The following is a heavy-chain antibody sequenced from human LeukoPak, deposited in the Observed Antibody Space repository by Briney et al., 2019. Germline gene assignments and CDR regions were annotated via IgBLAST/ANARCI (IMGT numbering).Heavy chain of an antibody. CDR3: ARILITFGGLMFGTFDY. J-gene: IGHJ4*02. CDR1: GYMFTSYG. Sequence: ASVKVSCKSSGYMFTSYGVSWLRQAPGQGLEWMGWISGYSGDTKYSKTFQDGITITADAASNTAYMDLRSLRSDDTAVYYCARILITFGGLMFGTFDYWGQGGLVIVSS. D-gene: IGHD3-16*01. CDR2: ISGYSGDT. V-gene: IGHV1-18*01.